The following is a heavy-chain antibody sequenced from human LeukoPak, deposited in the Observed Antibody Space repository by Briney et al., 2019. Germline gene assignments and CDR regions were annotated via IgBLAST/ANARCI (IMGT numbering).Heavy chain of an antibody. J-gene: IGHJ4*02. D-gene: IGHD3-3*01. CDR1: GFTFSTYE. CDR3: ATQGRSAMLGI. CDR2: ISSSGGSI. V-gene: IGHV3-48*03. Sequence: PGGSLRLSCAASGFTFSTYEMNWVRQAPGKGLEWVSYISSSGGSIYYADSVKGRSTISRDNAKNSLFLQMNSLRAEDTAVYYCATQGRSAMLGIWGQGTLVTVSS.